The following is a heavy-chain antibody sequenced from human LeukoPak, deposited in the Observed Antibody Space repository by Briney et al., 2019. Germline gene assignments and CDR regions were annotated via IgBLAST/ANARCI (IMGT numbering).Heavy chain of an antibody. CDR1: GFTFSSYS. J-gene: IGHJ4*02. D-gene: IGHD3-10*01. CDR3: AHGGSGNFDY. CDR2: ISSSSYI. V-gene: IGHV3-21*04. Sequence: GGSLRLSCAASGFTFSSYSMNWVRQAPGKGLEWVSSISSSSYIYYADSVKGRFTISRDNAKNSLYLQMNSLRAEDTALYYCAHGGSGNFDYWGQGTLVTVSS.